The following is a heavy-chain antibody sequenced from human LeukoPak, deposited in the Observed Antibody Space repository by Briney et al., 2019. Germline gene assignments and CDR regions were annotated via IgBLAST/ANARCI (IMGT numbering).Heavy chain of an antibody. J-gene: IGHJ4*02. CDR2: ISGSGGST. D-gene: IGHD2-15*01. V-gene: IGHV3-23*01. CDR3: AKDLWEGYCSGGSCYPDGY. Sequence: PGGSLRLSCAAAGFTFSSYGMSWVRQAPGKGLEWVSAISGSGGSTYYADPVKGRFTISRDNSKNTLYLQMNSLRAEDTAVYYCAKDLWEGYCSGGSCYPDGYWGQGTLVTVSS. CDR1: GFTFSSYG.